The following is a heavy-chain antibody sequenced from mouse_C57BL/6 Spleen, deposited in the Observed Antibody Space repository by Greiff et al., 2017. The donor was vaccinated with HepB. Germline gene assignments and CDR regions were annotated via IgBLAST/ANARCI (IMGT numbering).Heavy chain of an antibody. CDR2: IYPGSGNT. D-gene: IGHD2-4*01. Sequence: QVQLKESGPELVKPGASVKISCKASGYSFTSYYIHWVKQRPGQGLEWIGWIYPGSGNTKYNEKFKGKATLTADTSSSTAYMQLSSLTSEDSAVYYCARLGYDYDGAWFAYWGQGTLVTVSA. J-gene: IGHJ3*01. V-gene: IGHV1-66*01. CDR1: GYSFTSYY. CDR3: ARLGYDYDGAWFAY.